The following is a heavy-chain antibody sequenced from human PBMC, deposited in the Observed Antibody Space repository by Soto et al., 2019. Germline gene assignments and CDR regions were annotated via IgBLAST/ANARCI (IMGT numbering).Heavy chain of an antibody. D-gene: IGHD3-10*01. J-gene: IGHJ4*02. CDR1: GFTFSSYA. CDR2: ISGSGGST. CDR3: APPYGSGSYAIFDY. Sequence: GGSLRLSCAASGFTFSSYAMTGVRQAPGKGLEWVSAISGSGGSTYYADSVKGRFTISRDNSKNTLYLQMNSLRAEDTAVYYCAPPYGSGSYAIFDYWGQGTLVTVSS. V-gene: IGHV3-23*01.